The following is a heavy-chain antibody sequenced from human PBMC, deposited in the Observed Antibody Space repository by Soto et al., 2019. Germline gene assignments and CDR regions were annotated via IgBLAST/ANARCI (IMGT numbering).Heavy chain of an antibody. CDR3: AKGLQSRPDC. CDR2: SSGSGGST. V-gene: IGHV3-23*01. CDR1: GFGFSSYA. D-gene: IGHD4-4*01. Sequence: GGSLRLSCAASGFGFSSYAMSWVRQAPGKGLEWVSASSGSGGSTYYADSVKGRFTISRDNSKNTLYLQMDSLRAEDTAVYYCAKGLQSRPDCWGQGTLVTVSS. J-gene: IGHJ4*02.